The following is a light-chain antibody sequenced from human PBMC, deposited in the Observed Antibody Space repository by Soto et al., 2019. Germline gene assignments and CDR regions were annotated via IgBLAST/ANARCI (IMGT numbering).Light chain of an antibody. J-gene: IGKJ4*01. Sequence: EIVLTQSPATLSLSPGERATLSCRASQSISSYLAWYQQKPGQAPSLLIYDASNRAPGIPARFSGSGSGTDFTLTISTLEPEDFAVYYCLQRSNRLTFGGGTKVDIX. CDR3: LQRSNRLT. CDR2: DAS. CDR1: QSISSY. V-gene: IGKV3-11*01.